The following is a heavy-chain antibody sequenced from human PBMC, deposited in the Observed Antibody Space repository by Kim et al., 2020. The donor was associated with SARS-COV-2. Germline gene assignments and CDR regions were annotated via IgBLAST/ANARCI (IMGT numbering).Heavy chain of an antibody. Sequence: GGSLRLSCAASGFTFSSYAMHWVRQAPGKGLEWVAVISYDGSNKYYADSVKGRFTISRDNSKNTLYLQMNSLRAEDTAVYYCARGRSGSYFLFDYWGQGTLVTVSS. CDR3: ARGRSGSYFLFDY. J-gene: IGHJ4*02. D-gene: IGHD1-26*01. CDR1: GFTFSSYA. V-gene: IGHV3-30-3*01. CDR2: ISYDGSNK.